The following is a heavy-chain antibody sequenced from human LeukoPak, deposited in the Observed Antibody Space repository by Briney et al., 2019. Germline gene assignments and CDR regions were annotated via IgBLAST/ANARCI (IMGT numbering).Heavy chain of an antibody. Sequence: GGSLRLSCAASGFTFSSYAMSWVRQAPGKGLEWVSAISGSGGSTYYADSVKGRFTISRDNSKNTLYLQMNSLRAEDTALYYCAKASNWNDGYFDYWGQETLVTVSS. CDR2: ISGSGGST. V-gene: IGHV3-23*01. CDR1: GFTFSSYA. D-gene: IGHD1-20*01. J-gene: IGHJ4*02. CDR3: AKASNWNDGYFDY.